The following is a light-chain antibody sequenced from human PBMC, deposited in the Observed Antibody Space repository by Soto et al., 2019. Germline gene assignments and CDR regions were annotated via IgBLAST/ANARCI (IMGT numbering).Light chain of an antibody. Sequence: EIVLTQSPGILSLSPGERASLSCGASQSISSSFLAWYQHKPGQAPRLLIYGASSRATGIPDRFSDTGSETDFTLTISRMEPEDFAVYYCQQYDNSPITVGQGTRLQI. J-gene: IGKJ5*01. V-gene: IGKV3-20*01. CDR1: QSISSSF. CDR3: QQYDNSPIT. CDR2: GAS.